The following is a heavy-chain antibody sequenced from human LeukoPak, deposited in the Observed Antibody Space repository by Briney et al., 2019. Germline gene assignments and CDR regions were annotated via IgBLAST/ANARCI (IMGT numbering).Heavy chain of an antibody. J-gene: IGHJ4*02. D-gene: IGHD3-22*01. CDR3: ARDSGGRYYYDSSGYLPFDY. V-gene: IGHV1-18*01. CDR2: ISAYNGNT. CDR1: GYTFTSYG. Sequence: ASVKVSCKASGYTFTSYGISWVRQAPGQGLEWIGWISAYNGNTNYAQKLQGRVTMTTDTSTSTAYMELRSLRSDDTAVYYCARDSGGRYYYDSSGYLPFDYWGQGTLVTVSS.